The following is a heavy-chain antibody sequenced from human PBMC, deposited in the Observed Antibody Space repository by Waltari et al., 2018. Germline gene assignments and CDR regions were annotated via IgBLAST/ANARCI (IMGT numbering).Heavy chain of an antibody. CDR1: GYSLTDFD. CDR3: ARLVLTSQYEINWLGP. V-gene: IGHV1-8*02. Sequence: QEQLVQSGPEVKKPGASVKVSCQASGYSLTDFDIPWMRQAAGQGLEWMGWLNPNSGNTAYSQSFQGRVTFTADTSINTTYMEMTALTSEDTAVYYCARLVLTSQYEINWLGPWGQGTLVTVSS. CDR2: LNPNSGNT. D-gene: IGHD6-6*01. J-gene: IGHJ5*02.